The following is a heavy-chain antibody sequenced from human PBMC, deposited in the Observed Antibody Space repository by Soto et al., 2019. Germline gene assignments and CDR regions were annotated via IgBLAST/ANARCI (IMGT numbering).Heavy chain of an antibody. J-gene: IGHJ6*02. CDR1: GYTFTGYY. Sequence: GASVKVSCKASGYTFTGYYMHWVRQAPGQGLEWMGWINPNSGGTNYAQKFQGWVTMTRDTSISTAYMELSRLRSDDTAVYYCARDPLQSYYYYGMDVWGQGTTVTVSS. CDR3: ARDPLQSYYYYGMDV. V-gene: IGHV1-2*04. CDR2: INPNSGGT.